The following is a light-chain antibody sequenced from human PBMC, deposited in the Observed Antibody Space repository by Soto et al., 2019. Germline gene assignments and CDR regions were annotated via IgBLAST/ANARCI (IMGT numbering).Light chain of an antibody. J-gene: IGKJ4*01. V-gene: IGKV1-5*03. CDR3: QQYEAYPLT. CDR1: QSISSW. CDR2: KAS. Sequence: DIQLTQSPSTLSASVGDRATITCRASQSISSWLAWYQQKPGKASKLLVYKASSLESGVPSRFSGSGSGTEFTLTIRTLQPDDFATYYCQQYEAYPLTFGGGTKVEI.